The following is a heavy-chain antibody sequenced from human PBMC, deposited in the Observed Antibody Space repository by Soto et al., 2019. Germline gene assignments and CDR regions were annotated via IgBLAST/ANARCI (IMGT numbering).Heavy chain of an antibody. D-gene: IGHD6-13*01. J-gene: IGHJ4*02. Sequence: SETLSLTCTVSGGSISSYYWSWIRQPPGKGLEWIGYIYYSGSTNYNPSLKSRVTISVDTSKNQFSLKLSSVTAADTAVYYCARTPPYSSSWLDYWGQGTLVTSPQ. CDR1: GGSISSYY. CDR2: IYYSGST. V-gene: IGHV4-59*01. CDR3: ARTPPYSSSWLDY.